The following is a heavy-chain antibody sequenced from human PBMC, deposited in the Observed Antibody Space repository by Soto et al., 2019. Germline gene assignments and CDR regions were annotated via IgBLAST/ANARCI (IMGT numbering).Heavy chain of an antibody. V-gene: IGHV1-8*01. CDR1: GYTCTSYD. CDR3: ASAVEIATRRNGMDV. CDR2: MNPNSGNT. Sequence: QVQLVQSGAEVKKPGASVKVSCKASGYTCTSYDINWVRQATGQGLEWMGWMNPNSGNTGYAQKFQGRVTMTRNTSIRTAYMELSSLRSEDTAVYYCASAVEIATRRNGMDVWGQGTTVTVS. D-gene: IGHD2-21*01. J-gene: IGHJ6*02.